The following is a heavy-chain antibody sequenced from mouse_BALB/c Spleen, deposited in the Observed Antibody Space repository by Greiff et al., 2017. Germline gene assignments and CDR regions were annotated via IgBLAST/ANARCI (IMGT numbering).Heavy chain of an antibody. CDR3: TRCDGNYGDYAMDY. CDR2: ISSGGSYT. J-gene: IGHJ4*01. Sequence: DVLLVESGGGLVKPGGSLKLSCAASGFTFSSYTMSWVRQTPEKRLEWVATISSGGSYTYYPDSVKGRFTISRDNAKNTLYLQMSSLKSEDTAMYYCTRCDGNYGDYAMDYWGQGTSVTVSS. CDR1: GFTFSSYT. V-gene: IGHV5-6-4*01. D-gene: IGHD2-1*01.